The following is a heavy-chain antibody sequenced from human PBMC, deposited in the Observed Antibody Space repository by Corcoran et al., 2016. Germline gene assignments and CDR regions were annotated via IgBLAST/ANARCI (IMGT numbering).Heavy chain of an antibody. D-gene: IGHD3-16*02. CDR3: ASTKSKYGWGSSRPRWFDP. Sequence: QVQLVQSGAEVKKPGSSVKVSCKASGGTFSSYAISWVRQAPGQGLEWMGGIIPIFGTANYAQKFQGRVTITADESTSTAYMELSSLRSEDTAVYYWASTKSKYGWGSSRPRWFDPWGQGTLVTVSS. CDR2: IIPIFGTA. J-gene: IGHJ5*02. V-gene: IGHV1-69*01. CDR1: GGTFSSYA.